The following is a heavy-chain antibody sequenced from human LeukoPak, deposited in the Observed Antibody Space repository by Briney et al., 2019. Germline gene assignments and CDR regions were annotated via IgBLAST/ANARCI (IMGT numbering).Heavy chain of an antibody. D-gene: IGHD2-15*01. CDR2: IYPGDSDT. CDR3: ARNVVVAASAFDI. CDR1: GHSFTSYW. J-gene: IGHJ3*02. Sequence: GESLQISCKGSGHSFTSYWIGWVRQMPGKGLEWMGIIYPGDSDTRYSPSFQGQVTISADKSISTAYLQWSSLKASDTAMYYCARNVVVAASAFDIWGQGTMVTVSS. V-gene: IGHV5-51*01.